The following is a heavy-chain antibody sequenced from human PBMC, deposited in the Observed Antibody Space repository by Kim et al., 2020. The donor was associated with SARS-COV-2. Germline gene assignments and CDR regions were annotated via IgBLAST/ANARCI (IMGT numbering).Heavy chain of an antibody. J-gene: IGHJ6*02. D-gene: IGHD6-13*01. CDR3: AREYSSSWYFIYYYYGMDV. CDR1: GDRVSSNSAA. Sequence: SQTLSLTCAISGDRVSSNSAAWNWIRQSPSRGLEWLGRTYYRSKWYNDYAVSVKSRLTINPDTSKNQFSLQLNSVTPEDTAVYYCAREYSSSWYFIYYYYGMDVWGQGTTVTVSS. V-gene: IGHV6-1*01. CDR2: TYYRSKWYN.